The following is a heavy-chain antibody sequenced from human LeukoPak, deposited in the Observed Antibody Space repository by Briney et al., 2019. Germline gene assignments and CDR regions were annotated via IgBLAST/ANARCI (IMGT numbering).Heavy chain of an antibody. Sequence: QPGRSLRLSCAASGFTFSSYGMHWVRQAPGKGLEWEAVVWSDAINKYYAASVKGRFSISRDNSKNSLYLQMNSLRAEDTAVYYYARETSGIAVAGPFDFWGQGTLVTVSS. V-gene: IGHV3-33*01. CDR2: VWSDAINK. CDR3: ARETSGIAVAGPFDF. J-gene: IGHJ4*02. D-gene: IGHD6-19*01. CDR1: GFTFSSYG.